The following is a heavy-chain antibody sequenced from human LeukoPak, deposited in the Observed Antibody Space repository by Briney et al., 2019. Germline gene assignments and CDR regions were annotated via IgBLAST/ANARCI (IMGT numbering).Heavy chain of an antibody. J-gene: IGHJ6*03. V-gene: IGHV4-4*07. CDR3: ARIAGGLYFYYYYMDV. CDR2: IYTSGST. D-gene: IGHD3-16*01. CDR1: GGSISSYY. Sequence: SETLSLTCTVSGGSISSYYWSWIRQPAGKGLEWIGRIYTSGSTYYNPPLKSRVTISVDTSKNQFSLNLTSVTAADTAVYYCARIAGGLYFYYYYMDVWGKGTTVTVSS.